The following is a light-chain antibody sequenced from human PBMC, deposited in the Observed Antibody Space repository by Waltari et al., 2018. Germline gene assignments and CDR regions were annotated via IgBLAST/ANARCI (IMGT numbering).Light chain of an antibody. Sequence: QSALTQPPSVSGAPGQRITISCTGSGSNIGAGYDVHWYQQFPGTAPKLLLYGNNNRPSGVPERFLGSKTRTSASLAITGLQADDEADYYCQSYDRSLSVVFGGGTKLTVL. J-gene: IGLJ2*01. CDR2: GNN. CDR3: QSYDRSLSVV. V-gene: IGLV1-40*01. CDR1: GSNIGAGYD.